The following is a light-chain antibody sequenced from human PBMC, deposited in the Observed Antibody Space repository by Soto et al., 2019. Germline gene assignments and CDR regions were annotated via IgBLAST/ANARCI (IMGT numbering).Light chain of an antibody. J-gene: IGKJ5*01. CDR2: DAS. CDR1: QRISNY. Sequence: DIQMTQSPSSLSASVGDRVTISCRASQRISNYLNWYQHKLGKAPKLLIYDASTLESGVPSRFSGSGSETEFTLTISRLQPDDFATYFCHSRAFGQGTRLEIK. V-gene: IGKV1-39*01. CDR3: HSRA.